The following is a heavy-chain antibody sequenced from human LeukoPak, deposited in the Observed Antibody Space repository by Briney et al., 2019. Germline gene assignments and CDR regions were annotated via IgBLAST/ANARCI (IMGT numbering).Heavy chain of an antibody. Sequence: GGSLRLSCAAFGITFSNYDMHWVRHSTGKGLEWVSSIGTLDDTYYSGSVKGRFAISRENAENSLYLQMNSLRTEDTAIYYCVRGGGQLLPDDAFDVWGQGTMVTVSS. CDR3: VRGGGQLLPDDAFDV. V-gene: IGHV3-13*01. CDR1: GITFSNYD. D-gene: IGHD6-13*01. CDR2: IGTLDDT. J-gene: IGHJ3*01.